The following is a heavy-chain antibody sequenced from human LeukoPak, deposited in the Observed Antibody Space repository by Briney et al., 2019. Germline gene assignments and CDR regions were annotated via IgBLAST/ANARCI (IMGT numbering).Heavy chain of an antibody. CDR1: GGSISSGGYS. CDR2: IYHSGST. D-gene: IGHD2-21*01. V-gene: IGHV4-30-2*01. Sequence: SEPLSLICAVSGGSISSGGYSWSWIRQPPGEGLEWIGYIYHSGSTYYNPSLNSRVTISVDRTKNQYSLKLISVTAADTAVYYCARYSSLRTDFDYWGQGTLVTVSS. J-gene: IGHJ4*02. CDR3: ARYSSLRTDFDY.